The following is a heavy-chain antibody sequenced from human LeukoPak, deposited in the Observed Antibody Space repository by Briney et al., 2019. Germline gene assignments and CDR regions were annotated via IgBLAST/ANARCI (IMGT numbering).Heavy chain of an antibody. CDR1: GFTFSTYS. J-gene: IGHJ4*02. CDR3: ARVRCSGGGCFYNFDY. D-gene: IGHD2-15*01. V-gene: IGHV3-21*01. CDR2: LSSSSTYV. Sequence: GGSLRLSCAASGFTFSTYSMNWVRQAPGKGLEWVASLSSSSTYVYYADSVKGRFTISRDNAKNSLYLQMNSLRAEDTAVYYCARVRCSGGGCFYNFDYWGQGSLVTVSS.